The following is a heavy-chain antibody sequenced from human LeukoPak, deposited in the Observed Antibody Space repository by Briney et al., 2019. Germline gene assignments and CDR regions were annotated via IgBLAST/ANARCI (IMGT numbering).Heavy chain of an antibody. CDR2: ISYDGSNI. J-gene: IGHJ4*02. Sequence: VAIISYDGSNIHYADSVKGRFTISRDNTRNTVYLQMNSLRVEDTAVYYCARSHYYSSGSYIFWGQGTLVTVSS. D-gene: IGHD3-10*01. V-gene: IGHV3-30-3*01. CDR3: ARSHYYSSGSYIF.